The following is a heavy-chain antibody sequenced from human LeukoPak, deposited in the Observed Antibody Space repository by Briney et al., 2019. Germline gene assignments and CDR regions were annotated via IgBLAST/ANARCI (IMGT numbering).Heavy chain of an antibody. CDR3: ATSTLISVFGVVYKLDY. J-gene: IGHJ4*02. D-gene: IGHD3-3*01. Sequence: PGGSLRLSCAASGFTFSSYGMHWVRQAPGKGLEWVAFIRYDGSNKYYADSVKGRFTISRDNSKNTLYLQVNSLRPEDTAVYYCATSTLISVFGVVYKLDYWGQGTLVTVSS. CDR2: IRYDGSNK. CDR1: GFTFSSYG. V-gene: IGHV3-30*02.